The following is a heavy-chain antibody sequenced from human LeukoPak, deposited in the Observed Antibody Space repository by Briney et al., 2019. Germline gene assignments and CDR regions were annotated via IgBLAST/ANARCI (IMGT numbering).Heavy chain of an antibody. J-gene: IGHJ6*02. V-gene: IGHV3-7*01. CDR3: ATYTHWVAGDV. Sequence: GGSLRLSCAASGFTFSDPWMSWVRQAPGKGLEWVANMNQDGSAKGYVDSVKGRFTISRDNARNSLYLQMSSLRPEDTAVYYCATYTHWVAGDVWGQGTTATVSS. D-gene: IGHD3-16*01. CDR1: GFTFSDPW. CDR2: MNQDGSAK.